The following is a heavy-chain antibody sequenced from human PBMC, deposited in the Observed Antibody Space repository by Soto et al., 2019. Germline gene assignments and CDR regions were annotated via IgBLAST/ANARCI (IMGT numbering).Heavy chain of an antibody. CDR3: ARGGIYRPFDH. J-gene: IGHJ4*02. CDR2: TRNKANSYTT. D-gene: IGHD1-26*01. V-gene: IGHV3-72*01. Sequence: EVQLVESGGGLVQPGGSLRLSCAASGFTFSDHYMEWVRQAPGKGLEWVGRTRNKANSYTTEYAASVKGRFTISRDASENSLYLQMNSLKTEDTAVYYCARGGIYRPFDHWGQGTLVTVSS. CDR1: GFTFSDHY.